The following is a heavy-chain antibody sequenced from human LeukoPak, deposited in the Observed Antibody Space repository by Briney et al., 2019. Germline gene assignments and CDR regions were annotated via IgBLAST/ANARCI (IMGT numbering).Heavy chain of an antibody. D-gene: IGHD4-11*01. V-gene: IGHV4-39*02. CDR3: AVLTTVIQYFDY. CDR2: IYYSGTT. Sequence: SETLSLTCTVSGVSIGGSSYYWAWIRQPPGKGLEWIGSIYYSGTTYYNPSLKSRVTISVDTSKNHFSLKLSSVTAADAAVYYCAVLTTVIQYFDYWGQGTLVTVSS. CDR1: GVSIGGSSYY. J-gene: IGHJ4*02.